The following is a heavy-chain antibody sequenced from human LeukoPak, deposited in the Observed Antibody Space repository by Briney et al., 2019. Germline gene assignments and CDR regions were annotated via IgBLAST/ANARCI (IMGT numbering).Heavy chain of an antibody. CDR2: ISAYNGNT. D-gene: IGHD6-6*01. CDR1: GYIFTSYY. Sequence: ASVKVSCKASGYIFTSYYMHWVRQAPGQGLEWMGWISAYNGNTNYAQKLQGRVTMTTDTSTSTAYMELRSLRSDDTAVYYCARVYSSSSAIDYWGQGTLVTVSS. J-gene: IGHJ4*02. V-gene: IGHV1-18*04. CDR3: ARVYSSSSAIDY.